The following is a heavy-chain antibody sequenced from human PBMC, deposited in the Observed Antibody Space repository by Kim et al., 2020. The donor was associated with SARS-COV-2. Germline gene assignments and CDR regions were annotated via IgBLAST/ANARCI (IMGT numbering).Heavy chain of an antibody. D-gene: IGHD3-16*01. V-gene: IGHV1-46*01. Sequence: FQGRVTMTRDTSTSTVYMELSSLRSEDTAVYYCARVSPRGDYYYYYGMDVWGQGTTVTVSS. J-gene: IGHJ6*02. CDR3: ARVSPRGDYYYYYGMDV.